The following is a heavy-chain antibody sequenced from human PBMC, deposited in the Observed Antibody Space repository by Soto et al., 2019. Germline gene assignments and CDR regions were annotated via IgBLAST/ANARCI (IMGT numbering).Heavy chain of an antibody. V-gene: IGHV4-39*01. Sequence: SEPLSLPCTFSGGSIISSSYCRGWIRKPPGKGLEWIGSIYYSGSTYYNPSLKSRVTISVDTSKNQFSLKLSSVTAADTAVYYCARHTPAISISDHWGQGTLGTVSS. CDR1: GGSIISSSYC. D-gene: IGHD2-15*01. CDR3: ARHTPAISISDH. J-gene: IGHJ4*02. CDR2: IYYSGST.